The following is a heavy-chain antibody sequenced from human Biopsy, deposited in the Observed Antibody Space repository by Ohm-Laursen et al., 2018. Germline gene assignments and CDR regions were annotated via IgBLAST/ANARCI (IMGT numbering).Heavy chain of an antibody. CDR3: THHYDASDDVFDI. CDR1: GLRFSMYA. CDR2: IKNEIDGGTT. V-gene: IGHV3-15*01. D-gene: IGHD3-22*01. J-gene: IGHJ3*02. Sequence: SLRLSCAAFGLRFSMYAMSWVRQAPGKGLEWVGRIKNEIDGGTTDYAAPVKGRSTILRDDSKNMLFLQMDSLKTEDTAVYYCTHHYDASDDVFDIWGQGTVVTVSS.